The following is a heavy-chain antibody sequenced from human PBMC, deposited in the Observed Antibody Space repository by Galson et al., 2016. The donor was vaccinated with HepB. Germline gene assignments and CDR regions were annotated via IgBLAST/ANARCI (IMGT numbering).Heavy chain of an antibody. J-gene: IGHJ4*02. CDR1: GGSISSSNW. D-gene: IGHD6-13*01. CDR3: ARGGSRIEASGAFEL. CDR2: IYHSGST. V-gene: IGHV4-4*02. Sequence: ETLSLTCAVSGGSISSSNWWNLVRQTPGKGLEWIGDIYHSGSTNYNQSLKSRVTVSVDKSSNHVSLMLRSVTAADTAVYYCARGGSRIEASGAFELCGQGTLVTVSS.